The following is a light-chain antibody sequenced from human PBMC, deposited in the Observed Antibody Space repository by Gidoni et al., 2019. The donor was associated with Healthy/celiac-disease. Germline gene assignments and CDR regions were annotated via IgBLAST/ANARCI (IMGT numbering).Light chain of an antibody. J-gene: IGKJ2*01. V-gene: IGKV2-28*01. CDR3: MQALQTPYT. CDR2: LGS. Sequence: DIVMTQSTLSLPVTPGEPASIPCRSSQSLLHSNGYNYLDWYLQKPGQSPQLLIYLGSNRASGVPDRFSGSGSGTDCTLKISRVEAEDVGVYYCMQALQTPYTFGQGTKLEIK. CDR1: QSLLHSNGYNY.